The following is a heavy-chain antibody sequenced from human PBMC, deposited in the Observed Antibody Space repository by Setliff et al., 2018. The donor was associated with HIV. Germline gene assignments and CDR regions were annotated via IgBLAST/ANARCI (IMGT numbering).Heavy chain of an antibody. V-gene: IGHV3-74*01. Sequence: GGSLRLSCTASGFTFSDYWMHWVRRGPGRGLEWVSRIGRDGTVAIYADSVKGRFTISRDNAKNSLYLQMNSLRAEDTAVYYCARTGHYYYYYMDVWGKGTTVTVSS. CDR2: IGRDGTVA. CDR1: GFTFSDYW. CDR3: ARTGHYYYYYMDV. J-gene: IGHJ6*03.